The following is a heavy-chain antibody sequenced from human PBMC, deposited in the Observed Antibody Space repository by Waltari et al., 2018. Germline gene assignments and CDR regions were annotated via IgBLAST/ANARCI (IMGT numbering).Heavy chain of an antibody. J-gene: IGHJ3*02. Sequence: QVQLVQSGAEVKKPGSSVKVSCKASGGTCSSYAISWVRQAPGQGLEWMGGIIPIFGTANYAQKFQGRVTITADESTSTAYMELSSLRSEDTAVYYCARVSGRYCSSTSCSHDAFDIWGQGTMVTVSS. V-gene: IGHV1-69*01. CDR3: ARVSGRYCSSTSCSHDAFDI. CDR2: IIPIFGTA. CDR1: GGTCSSYA. D-gene: IGHD2-2*01.